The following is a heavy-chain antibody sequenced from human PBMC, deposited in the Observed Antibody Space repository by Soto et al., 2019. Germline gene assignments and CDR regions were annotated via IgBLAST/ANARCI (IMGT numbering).Heavy chain of an antibody. CDR3: ARALDYGANFDH. CDR2: IRQDGNEK. V-gene: IGHV3-7*01. J-gene: IGHJ4*02. D-gene: IGHD4-17*01. CDR1: GFIFSSYW. Sequence: EVQLVESGGGLVQPGGSLRLSCAASGFIFSSYWMTWVRQAPGKGLEWVANIRQDGNEKYSVGSVKGRFTISRDNTKNSLYLQMNSLRAEDTAVYYCARALDYGANFDHWGRGTLVTVSS.